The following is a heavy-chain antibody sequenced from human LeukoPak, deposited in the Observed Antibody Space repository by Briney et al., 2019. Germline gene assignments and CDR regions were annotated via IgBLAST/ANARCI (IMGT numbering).Heavy chain of an antibody. V-gene: IGHV4-4*07. CDR2: IYTSGST. D-gene: IGHD3-9*01. J-gene: IGHJ4*02. CDR3: ARQYYDILTGYGKFDY. Sequence: SETLSLTCTVSGGSISSYYWSWIRQPAGKGLEWIGRIYTSGSTNYSPSLKSRVTMSVDTSKNQFSLKLSSVTAADTAVYYCARQYYDILTGYGKFDYWGQGTLVTVSS. CDR1: GGSISSYY.